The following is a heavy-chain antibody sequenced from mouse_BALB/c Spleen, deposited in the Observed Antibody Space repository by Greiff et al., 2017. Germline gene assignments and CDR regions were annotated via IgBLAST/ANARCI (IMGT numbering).Heavy chain of an antibody. D-gene: IGHD2-13*01. CDR2: INSNGGST. V-gene: IGHV5-6-3*01. J-gene: IGHJ2*01. CDR3: ARDDFYYFDY. CDR1: GFTFSSYG. Sequence: EVQGVESGGGLVQPGGSLKLSCAASGFTFSSYGMSWVRQTPDKRLELVATINSNGGSTYYPDSVKGRFTISRDNAKNTLYLQMSSLKSEDTAMYYCARDDFYYFDYWGQGTTLTVSS.